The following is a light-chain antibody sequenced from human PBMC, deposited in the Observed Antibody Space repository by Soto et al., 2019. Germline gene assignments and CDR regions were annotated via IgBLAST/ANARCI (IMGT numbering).Light chain of an antibody. J-gene: IGKJ4*01. CDR3: QQYGSSPLT. CDR1: QSVDIN. CDR2: DAS. V-gene: IGKV3-20*01. Sequence: EIMLSLSLATLSVNPGERVTLSCRASQSVDINLAWYQQKPGQAPRLPIYDASNRATGIPARFSGSGSGTDFTLTISRLEPEDFAVYYCQQYGSSPLTFGGRSMADVK.